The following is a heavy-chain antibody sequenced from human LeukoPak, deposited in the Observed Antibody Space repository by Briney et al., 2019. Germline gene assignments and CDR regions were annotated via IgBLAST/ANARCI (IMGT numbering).Heavy chain of an antibody. CDR3: ARDDTNYGDYVDAFDI. D-gene: IGHD4-17*01. J-gene: IGHJ3*02. CDR2: IYYSGST. CDR1: GGSISSGGYY. Sequence: SQTLSLTCTVSGGSISSGGYYWGWIRQPPGKGLEWIGSIYYSGSTYYNPSLKSRVTISVDTSKNQFSLKLSSVTAADTAVYYCARDDTNYGDYVDAFDIWGQGTMVTVSS. V-gene: IGHV4-39*07.